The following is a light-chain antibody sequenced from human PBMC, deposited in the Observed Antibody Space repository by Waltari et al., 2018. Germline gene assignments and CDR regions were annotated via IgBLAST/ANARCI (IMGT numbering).Light chain of an antibody. CDR2: DAS. CDR1: QGISSR. Sequence: DIQMTQSPSSVSASVGDRVTITCRASQGISSRLAWYQQKPGKAPKLLIYDASSLHSGVPSRFSGSGSGTDFTLTIRSLQPEDFATYYWQQVNSFPRTFGQGTKVEVK. CDR3: QQVNSFPRT. J-gene: IGKJ1*01. V-gene: IGKV1-12*01.